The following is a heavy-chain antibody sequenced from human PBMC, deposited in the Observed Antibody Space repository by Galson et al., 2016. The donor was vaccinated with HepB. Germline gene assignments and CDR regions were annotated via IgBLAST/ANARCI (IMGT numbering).Heavy chain of an antibody. CDR1: GFTVSNNF. D-gene: IGHD1-26*01. CDR2: IYSGGGT. CDR3: ARGGNYGYT. J-gene: IGHJ4*02. Sequence: SLRLSCAASGFTVSNNFMRWVRQAPGKGLEWVSLIYSGGGTHYVDSVKGRFIISRDNSKNTLYLQMNSLRVEEPAVYYRARGGNYGYTWGLGTLVTVSS. V-gene: IGHV3-53*01.